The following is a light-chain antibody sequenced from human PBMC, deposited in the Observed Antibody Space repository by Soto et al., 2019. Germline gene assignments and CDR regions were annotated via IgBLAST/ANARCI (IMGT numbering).Light chain of an antibody. V-gene: IGKV1-5*03. J-gene: IGKJ4*01. Sequence: DIQMTQSPSTLSASVGDRVTITCRASQSISSLLAWYQQKPGKAPKLLIYKASSLESGVPSRFSGSGSGTEFTLTIRSLQPDDFAPYYCQQYSSFSLTFGGGTKVDIK. CDR3: QQYSSFSLT. CDR1: QSISSL. CDR2: KAS.